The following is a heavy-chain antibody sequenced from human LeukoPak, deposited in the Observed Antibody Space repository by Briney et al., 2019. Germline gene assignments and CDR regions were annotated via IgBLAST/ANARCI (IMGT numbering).Heavy chain of an antibody. J-gene: IGHJ4*02. CDR2: INPNSGGT. Sequence: ASVKVSCKASGYTFTGYYMHWVRQAPGQGLEWMGRINPNSGGTNYAQKFQGRVTMTRGTSISTAYMELSRLRSDDTAVYYCASARYDYVWGSYALDYWGQGTLVTVSS. CDR3: ASARYDYVWGSYALDY. D-gene: IGHD3-16*01. CDR1: GYTFTGYY. V-gene: IGHV1-2*06.